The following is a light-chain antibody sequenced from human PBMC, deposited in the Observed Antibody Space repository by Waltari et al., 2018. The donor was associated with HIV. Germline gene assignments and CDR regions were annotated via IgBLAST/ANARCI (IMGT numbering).Light chain of an antibody. V-gene: IGLV2-23*02. Sequence: HSALTQPASVSGSPGQSINISCTGTSSDVGNYNLVSWYQQHPGKAPKLIIYEVTKRPSGISNRFSGSKSGNTASLTISGLQAEDEADYYCCSYAGSPYVLGSGTKVTVL. CDR2: EVT. CDR3: CSYAGSPYV. J-gene: IGLJ1*01. CDR1: SSDVGNYNL.